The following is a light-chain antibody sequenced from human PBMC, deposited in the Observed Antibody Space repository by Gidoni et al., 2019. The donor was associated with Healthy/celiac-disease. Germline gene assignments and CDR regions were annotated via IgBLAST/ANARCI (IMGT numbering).Light chain of an antibody. CDR2: AAA. Sequence: QIPHPPSSLYASVGYRVTSTCRAGKGISTYLAWFQQKPGTAPKTLIYAAASLQSGVPSKFSGSGSGTDFTITISSLQPEDFATYYCQQYNNYQSITFGQGTRLEIK. CDR1: KGISTY. CDR3: QQYNNYQSIT. J-gene: IGKJ5*01. V-gene: IGKV1-16*02.